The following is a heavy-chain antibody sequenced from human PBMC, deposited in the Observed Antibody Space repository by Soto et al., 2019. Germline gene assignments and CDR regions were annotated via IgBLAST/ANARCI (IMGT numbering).Heavy chain of an antibody. Sequence: QVQLVESGGGVVQPGRSLRLSCSTSGLPFTRHAMHWVRQVPGKGLEWVAAISDDGSKKHDVDSVKGRFSISRDKSRNTVYLQMNSLRVEDTAVYFCAGERETSSWFLSGFEYWGQGTLVTVSS. CDR3: AGERETSSWFLSGFEY. J-gene: IGHJ4*02. V-gene: IGHV3-30-3*01. CDR1: GLPFTRHA. CDR2: ISDDGSKK. D-gene: IGHD6-13*01.